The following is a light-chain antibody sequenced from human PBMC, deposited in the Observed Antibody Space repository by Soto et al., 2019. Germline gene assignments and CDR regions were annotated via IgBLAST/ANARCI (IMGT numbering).Light chain of an antibody. CDR1: QSLLHSNGCNY. J-gene: IGKJ2*01. V-gene: IGKV2-28*01. Sequence: DIVMTQSPLSLPVTPGEPASISCRSSQSLLHSNGCNYLDWYLQKTGQSPQLLIYLGSNRASGVPDRFSGSGSGTDFTLKISRVEAEDVGVYYCMQALETPYTFGQGTKLEI. CDR3: MQALETPYT. CDR2: LGS.